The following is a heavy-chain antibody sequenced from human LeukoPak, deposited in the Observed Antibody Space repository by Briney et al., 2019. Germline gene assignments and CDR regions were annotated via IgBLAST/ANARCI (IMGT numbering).Heavy chain of an antibody. J-gene: IGHJ4*02. CDR2: IYTSGST. Sequence: SETLSLTCTVSGGSISSYYWSWIRQPPGKGLEWIGYIYTSGSTNYNPSLKSRVTISVDTSKNQFSLELSSVTAADTAVYYCARGGFGEYYFDYWGQGTLVTVSS. CDR1: GGSISSYY. V-gene: IGHV4-4*09. CDR3: ARGGFGEYYFDY. D-gene: IGHD3-10*01.